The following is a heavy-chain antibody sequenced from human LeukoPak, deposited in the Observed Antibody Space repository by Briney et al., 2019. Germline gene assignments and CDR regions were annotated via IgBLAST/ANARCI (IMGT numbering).Heavy chain of an antibody. CDR3: ARSTRYCSGGSCYAYYGMDV. D-gene: IGHD2-15*01. J-gene: IGHJ6*02. V-gene: IGHV3-74*01. CDR2: INSEGSST. CDR1: GFTFSSHW. Sequence: GGSLRLSCAASGFTFSSHWMHWVRQAPGKGLVWVSRINSEGSSTNYADSVKGRFTISRDNAKNTLYPQMNSLRAEDTAVYYCARSTRYCSGGSCYAYYGMDVWGQGTTVTVSS.